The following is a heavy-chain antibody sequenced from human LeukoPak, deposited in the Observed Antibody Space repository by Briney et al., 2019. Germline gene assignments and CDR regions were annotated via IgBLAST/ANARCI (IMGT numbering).Heavy chain of an antibody. V-gene: IGHV4-34*01. D-gene: IGHD5-12*01. CDR3: ARGVRAGGYPYFDA. CDR1: GGSFSGYY. J-gene: IGHJ4*02. Sequence: PSETLSLTCAVYGGSFSGYYWSWIRQPPGKGLEWIGEINHSGSTNYNPSLKSRVTISVDTSKNQFSLKLSSVTAADTAVYFCARGVRAGGYPYFDAWGQGTLVSVSS. CDR2: INHSGST.